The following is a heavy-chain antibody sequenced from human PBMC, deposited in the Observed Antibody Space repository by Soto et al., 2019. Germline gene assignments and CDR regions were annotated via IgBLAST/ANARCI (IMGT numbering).Heavy chain of an antibody. CDR3: AKATATGEGAFDI. V-gene: IGHV3-23*01. CDR1: GFICSSYD. Sequence: HPGGSLRLSCAASGFICSSYDMSWVRQAPGKGLEWVSTILVDGRTFYVDSVKGRFTISRDSSQNTVYLQMNSLTAGDTALYYCAKATATGEGAFDICGQGTMVTVSS. J-gene: IGHJ3*02. CDR2: ILVDGRT. D-gene: IGHD2-8*02.